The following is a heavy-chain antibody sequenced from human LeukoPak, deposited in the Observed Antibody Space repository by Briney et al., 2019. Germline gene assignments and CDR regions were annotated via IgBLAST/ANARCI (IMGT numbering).Heavy chain of an antibody. D-gene: IGHD2-15*01. CDR3: ARGVELLTIDY. V-gene: IGHV3-33*01. Sequence: GGSLRLSCAASGFTFSSYGMHWVRQAPGKGREGVAVMWCDGSNKYYADSVKGRFTISRDNSKNTLYLQMNSLRAEDTAVYYCARGVELLTIDYWGQGPLVTVSS. J-gene: IGHJ4*02. CDR2: MWCDGSNK. CDR1: GFTFSSYG.